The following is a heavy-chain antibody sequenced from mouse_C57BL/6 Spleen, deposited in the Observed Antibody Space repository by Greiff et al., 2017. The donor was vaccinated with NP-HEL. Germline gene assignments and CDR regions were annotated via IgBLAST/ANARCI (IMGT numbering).Heavy chain of an antibody. CDR1: GYTFTDYE. Sequence: VQLQESGAELVRPGASVTLSCKASGYTFTDYEMHWVKQTPVHGLEWIGAIDPETGGTAYNQKFKGKAILTADKSSSTAYMELRSLTSEDSAVYYCTRRGAYWGQGTLVTVSA. CDR2: IDPETGGT. CDR3: TRRGAY. J-gene: IGHJ3*01. V-gene: IGHV1-15*01.